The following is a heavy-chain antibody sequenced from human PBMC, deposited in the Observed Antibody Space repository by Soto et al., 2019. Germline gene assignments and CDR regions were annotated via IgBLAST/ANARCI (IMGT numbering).Heavy chain of an antibody. Sequence: QVQLVQSGAEVKKPGSSVKVSCKASGGTFSSYAISWVRQAPGQGLEWMGGIIPIFGTANYAQKFQGRVTITADESTSTAYMELSRLRSEDTAVYYCARSTTFGELSSPFDYWGQGTLVTGSS. CDR3: ARSTTFGELSSPFDY. CDR1: GGTFSSYA. D-gene: IGHD3-10*01. V-gene: IGHV1-69*12. CDR2: IIPIFGTA. J-gene: IGHJ4*02.